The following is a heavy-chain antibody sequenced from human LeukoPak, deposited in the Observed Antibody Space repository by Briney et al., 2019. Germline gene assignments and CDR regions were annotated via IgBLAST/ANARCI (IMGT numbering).Heavy chain of an antibody. CDR1: GFTFSSHA. CDR2: ISYDGNTK. J-gene: IGHJ4*02. V-gene: IGHV3-30-3*01. Sequence: GGSLRLSCAASGFTFSSHAMHWVRQAPGKGLEWVAVISYDGNTKYYADSVRGRFTISRDNSKNTLYLQVNSLRTEDTAVYYCAGARDTGWHNFDNWGQGTLVIVSS. CDR3: AGARDTGWHNFDN. D-gene: IGHD6-19*01.